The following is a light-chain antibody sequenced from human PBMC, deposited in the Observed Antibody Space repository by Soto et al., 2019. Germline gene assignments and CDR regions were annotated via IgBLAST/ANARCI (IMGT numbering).Light chain of an antibody. CDR1: QSVDSTF. Sequence: EIVLTQSPGSLSLSPGERATLSCRASQSVDSTFFAWYHKKPGQAPRLLMYGVSKRATGIPDRFSGSGSGTDFTLTISRLEPEDFAVYYCQQYMSSVTFGQGTRVEIK. CDR2: GVS. J-gene: IGKJ1*01. CDR3: QQYMSSVT. V-gene: IGKV3-20*01.